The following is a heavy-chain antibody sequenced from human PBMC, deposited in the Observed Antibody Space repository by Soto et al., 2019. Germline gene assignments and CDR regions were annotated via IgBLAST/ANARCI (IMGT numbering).Heavy chain of an antibody. V-gene: IGHV1-69*01. J-gene: IGHJ6*02. D-gene: IGHD2-8*01. CDR2: IIPIFGTA. CDR3: ARGDLGYCTNGVCYGYYYGMDV. Sequence: VQLVQSGAEVKKPGSSVKVSCKASGGTFSSYAISWVRQAPGQGLEWMGGIIPIFGTANYAQKFQGRVTITADEPTSTAYMELSSLRSEDTAVYYCARGDLGYCTNGVCYGYYYGMDVWGQGTTVTVSS. CDR1: GGTFSSYA.